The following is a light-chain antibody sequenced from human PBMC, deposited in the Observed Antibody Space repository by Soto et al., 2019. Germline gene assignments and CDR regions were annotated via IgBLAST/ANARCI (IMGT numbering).Light chain of an antibody. Sequence: DIQLTQSPSSLSASVGDRVTITCRASQSISTSLNWYQQKPGKAPNLLIFTSSNLESGVPSRFSGSGSGTDFTLTSSSLQPEDFATYFCQQGYSRPRTFGQGTKV. CDR1: QSISTS. V-gene: IGKV1-39*01. CDR3: QQGYSRPRT. J-gene: IGKJ1*01. CDR2: TSS.